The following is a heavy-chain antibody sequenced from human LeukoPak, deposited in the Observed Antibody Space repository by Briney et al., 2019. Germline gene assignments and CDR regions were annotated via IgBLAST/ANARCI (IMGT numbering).Heavy chain of an antibody. CDR3: AGGTGVFDC. CDR2: TYYRSKWYN. D-gene: IGHD7-27*01. Sequence: SQTLSLTCAISGDSVSSNSAAWNWFGQSPSRGLEWLGRTYYRSKWYNDYAVSVKSRITINADTSKNQFSLQLSSVTPEDTAVYYCAGGTGVFDCWGQGTLVIVSS. V-gene: IGHV6-1*01. CDR1: GDSVSSNSAA. J-gene: IGHJ4*02.